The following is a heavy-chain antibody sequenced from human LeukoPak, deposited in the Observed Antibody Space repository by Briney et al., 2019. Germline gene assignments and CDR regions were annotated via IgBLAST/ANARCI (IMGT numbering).Heavy chain of an antibody. D-gene: IGHD3-10*02. CDR2: ISNSGSTI. CDR3: AELGITMIGGV. V-gene: IGHV3-48*03. CDR1: GFTFSSYW. J-gene: IGHJ6*04. Sequence: GWSLRLSCVASGFTFSSYWMNWVRQAPGKGLEWVSYISNSGSTIYYADSVKGRFTISRDNAKNSLYLQMNSLRAEDTAVYYCAELGITMIGGVWGKGTTVTISS.